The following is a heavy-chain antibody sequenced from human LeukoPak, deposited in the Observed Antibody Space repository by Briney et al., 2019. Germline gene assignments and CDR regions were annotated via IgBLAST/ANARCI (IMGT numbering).Heavy chain of an antibody. CDR3: ARRYRRLFDH. CDR2: MNGSGTNT. D-gene: IGHD1-1*01. V-gene: IGHV3-48*03. CDR1: GFIFKDYE. J-gene: IGHJ4*02. Sequence: GGSLRLSCAASGFIFKDYEMNWVLQVPGKGLESVSLMNGSGTNTWYADSVKGRFIHSRDNAMNSRFTQLLSPTAEDTAVYYCARRYRRLFDHWGPGTLATVSS.